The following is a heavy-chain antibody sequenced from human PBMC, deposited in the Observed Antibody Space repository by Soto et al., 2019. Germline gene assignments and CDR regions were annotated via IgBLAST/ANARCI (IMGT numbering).Heavy chain of an antibody. J-gene: IGHJ5*02. V-gene: IGHV4-4*02. CDR1: GDSISSTHW. CDR3: ARALARGSDDSSGSAPFGENWFDP. CDR2: IFHSGRT. Sequence: PSETLSLTCDISGDSISSTHWWSWVRQPPGMGLEWIGEIFHSGRTYYNPSLKSRVTISADMSKNQFSLRSLRSDDTAVYYCARALARGSDDSSGSAPFGENWFDPWGQGTLVTVSS. D-gene: IGHD3-22*01.